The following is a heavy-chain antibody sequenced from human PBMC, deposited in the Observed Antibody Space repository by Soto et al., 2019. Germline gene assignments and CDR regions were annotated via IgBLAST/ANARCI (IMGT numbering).Heavy chain of an antibody. J-gene: IGHJ5*02. D-gene: IGHD6-19*01. CDR2: ISYDGSNK. CDR3: ARDSSGCFDP. V-gene: IGHV3-30-3*01. CDR1: GFTFSSYA. Sequence: QVQLVESGGGMVQPGRSLRLSCAASGFTFSSYAMHWVRQAPGKGLEWVAVISYDGSNKYYADSVKGRFTISRDNSKNTLYLQMNSLRAEDTAVYYCARDSSGCFDPWGQGTLVTVSS.